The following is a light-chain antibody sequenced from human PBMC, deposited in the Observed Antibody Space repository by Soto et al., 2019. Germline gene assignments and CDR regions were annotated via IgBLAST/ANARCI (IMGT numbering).Light chain of an antibody. CDR1: QSIGTW. CDR3: QQYKSYVWT. Sequence: DIQMTQSPSTLSASVGDRVIITCRASQSIGTWLAWYQQKPGKAPKLLIYTASNLESGVPSRFSGSGYGTEFTLTISSLQPDDFATYHCQQYKSYVWTFGQGTKVEIK. J-gene: IGKJ1*01. CDR2: TAS. V-gene: IGKV1-5*03.